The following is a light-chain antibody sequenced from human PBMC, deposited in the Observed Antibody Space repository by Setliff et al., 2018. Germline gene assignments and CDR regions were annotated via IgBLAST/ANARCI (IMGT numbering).Light chain of an antibody. CDR1: SSDVGGYNY. J-gene: IGLJ1*01. V-gene: IGLV2-11*01. Sequence: QSVLTQPRSVPGSPGQSVTISCTGTSSDVGGYNYVSWYQQHPGKAPKLMIHDVSKRPSGVPDRFSGSKSGNTASLTISGLQAEDEADYYCCSYAGSNNPYVFGTGTKAPS. CDR2: DVS. CDR3: CSYAGSNNPYV.